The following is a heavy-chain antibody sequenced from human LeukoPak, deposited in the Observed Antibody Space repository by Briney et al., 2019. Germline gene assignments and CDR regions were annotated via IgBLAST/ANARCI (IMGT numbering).Heavy chain of an antibody. CDR2: MYYSGST. CDR1: GGSISSGGYY. J-gene: IGHJ4*02. Sequence: PSQTLSLTCTVSGGSISSGGYYWSWIRQHPGKGLEWIGYMYYSGSTYYNPSLTSRVTISLDTSKNQFSLKLSSVTAADTAVYYCAREAVDFWSGYSAYYFDYWGQGTLVTVSS. V-gene: IGHV4-31*03. CDR3: AREAVDFWSGYSAYYFDY. D-gene: IGHD3-3*01.